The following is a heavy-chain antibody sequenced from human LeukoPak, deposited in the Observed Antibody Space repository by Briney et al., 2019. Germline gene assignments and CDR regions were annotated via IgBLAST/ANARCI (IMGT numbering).Heavy chain of an antibody. J-gene: IGHJ1*01. D-gene: IGHD2-15*01. CDR2: ISGSGGST. V-gene: IGHV3-23*01. Sequence: PGGSLRLSCAASGFTFSSYAVSWVRQAPGKGLEWVSAISGSGGSTYYADSVKGRFTISRDNSKNTLYLQMNSLRAEDTAVYYCAKDPLPGRSAEYFQHWGQGTLVTVSS. CDR1: GFTFSSYA. CDR3: AKDPLPGRSAEYFQH.